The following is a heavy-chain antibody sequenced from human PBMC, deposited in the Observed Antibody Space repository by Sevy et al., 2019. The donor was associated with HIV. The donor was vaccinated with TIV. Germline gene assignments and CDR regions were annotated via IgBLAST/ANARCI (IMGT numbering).Heavy chain of an antibody. CDR2: IYYSGST. CDR1: GGSISSSTYY. D-gene: IGHD3-10*01. CDR3: ARLHYYGSGSEEGD. V-gene: IGHV4-39*01. J-gene: IGHJ4*02. Sequence: SETLSLTCTVSGGSISSSTYYWGWIRQAPGKGLEWIASIYYSGSTYYNPSLKGRVTMSVDTSKNQFSLKLSSVTAADTDVYYSARLHYYGSGSEEGDWGQGTLVTVSS.